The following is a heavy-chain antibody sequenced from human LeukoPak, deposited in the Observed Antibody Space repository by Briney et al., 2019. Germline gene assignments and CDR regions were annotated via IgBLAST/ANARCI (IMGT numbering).Heavy chain of an antibody. V-gene: IGHV3-30*03. Sequence: GGSLRLSCAASGFTFSSYGMHWVRRAPGKGLEWVAVISYDGSNKYYADSVKGRFTISRDNSKNTLYLQMNSLRAVDTAVYYCARDRYSGYDSHWGQGTLVTVSS. CDR1: GFTFSSYG. J-gene: IGHJ4*02. CDR2: ISYDGSNK. CDR3: ARDRYSGYDSH. D-gene: IGHD5-12*01.